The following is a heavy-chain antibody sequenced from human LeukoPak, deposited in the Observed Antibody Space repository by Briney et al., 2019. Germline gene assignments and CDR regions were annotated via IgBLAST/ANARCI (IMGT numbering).Heavy chain of an antibody. D-gene: IGHD4-17*01. CDR1: GFTFSSYE. CDR3: ASSGADDY. V-gene: IGHV3-48*03. CDR2: ISSSGSTK. Sequence: GGSLRLSCAAPGFTFSSYEMNWVRQAPGKGLEWVSYISSSGSTKYYADSVKGRFTISRDNAKNSLSLQMNSLRAEDTAVYYCASSGADDYWGQGTLVTVSS. J-gene: IGHJ4*02.